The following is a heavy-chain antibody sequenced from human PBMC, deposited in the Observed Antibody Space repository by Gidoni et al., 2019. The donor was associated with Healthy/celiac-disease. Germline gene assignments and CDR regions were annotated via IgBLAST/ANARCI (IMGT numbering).Heavy chain of an antibody. J-gene: IGHJ4*02. V-gene: IGHV4-39*01. CDR2: IYYSGST. CDR3: ARHGAGRDY. D-gene: IGHD3-16*01. Sequence: QLQLQESGPGLVKPSETLSLNCTGSGGSISSSSYYWGWIRQPPGKGLEWIGSIYYSGSTYYNPSLKSRVTISVDTSKNQFSLKLSSVTAADTAVYYCARHGAGRDYWGQGTLVTVSS. CDR1: GGSISSSSYY.